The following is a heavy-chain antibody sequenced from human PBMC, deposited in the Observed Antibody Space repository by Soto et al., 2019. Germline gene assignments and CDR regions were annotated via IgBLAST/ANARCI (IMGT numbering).Heavy chain of an antibody. J-gene: IGHJ4*02. CDR1: GFTFSSYA. Sequence: QVQLVESGGGVVQPGRSLRLSCAASGFTFSSYAMHWVRQAPGKGLEWVAVISYDGSNKYYADSVKGRFTISRDNSKNTLYLQMNSLRAEDTAVYYCARDHRVFTRWLAQVLDYWGQGTLVTVSS. D-gene: IGHD6-19*01. V-gene: IGHV3-30-3*01. CDR3: ARDHRVFTRWLAQVLDY. CDR2: ISYDGSNK.